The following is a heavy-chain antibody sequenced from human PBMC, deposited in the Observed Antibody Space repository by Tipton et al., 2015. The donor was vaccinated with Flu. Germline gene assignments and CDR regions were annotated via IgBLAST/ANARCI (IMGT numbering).Heavy chain of an antibody. Sequence: QLVQSGAEVKKPGESLKISCKGSGFSSTKYWIGWVRQMPGKGLECMGIIYFSDSDTRYSPSFQGQVTISADKSIITAYLHWSSLQASDTAMYYCARVLNKTTTGFDIWGQGTMVTVSS. D-gene: IGHD1-1*01. V-gene: IGHV5-51*01. CDR3: ARVLNKTTTGFDI. CDR2: IYFSDSDT. J-gene: IGHJ3*02. CDR1: GFSSTKYW.